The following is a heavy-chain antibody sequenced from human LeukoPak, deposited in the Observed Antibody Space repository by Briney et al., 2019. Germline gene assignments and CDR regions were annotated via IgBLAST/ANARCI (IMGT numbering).Heavy chain of an antibody. D-gene: IGHD6-13*01. J-gene: IGHJ4*02. CDR2: IIPIFGTA. CDR3: ASAVTAADPFDY. CDR1: GGTFSSYA. V-gene: IGHV1-69*05. Sequence: GASVKVSCKASGGTFSSYAISWVRQAPGQGLEWMGGIIPIFGTANYAQKFQGRVTMTRDTSTSTVYMELSSLRSEDTAVYYCASAVTAADPFDYWGQGTLVTVSS.